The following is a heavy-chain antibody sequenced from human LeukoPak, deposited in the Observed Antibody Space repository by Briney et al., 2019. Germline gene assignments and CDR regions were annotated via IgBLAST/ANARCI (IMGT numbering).Heavy chain of an antibody. V-gene: IGHV3-48*04. CDR1: GFTFSSYS. Sequence: PGGSLRLSCAASGFTFSSYSMNWVRQAPGKGLEWVSYISSSSSTIYYADSVKGRFTISRDHAKNSLYLQMNSLRAEDTAVYYCARDAWGNYYDSSGYYACWYFDLWGRGTLVTVSS. CDR3: ARDAWGNYYDSSGYYACWYFDL. D-gene: IGHD3-22*01. J-gene: IGHJ2*01. CDR2: ISSSSSTI.